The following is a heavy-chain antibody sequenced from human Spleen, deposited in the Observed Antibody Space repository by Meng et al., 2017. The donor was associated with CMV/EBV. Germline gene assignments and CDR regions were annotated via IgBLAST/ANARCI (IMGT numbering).Heavy chain of an antibody. Sequence: SETLSLTCSVSGGSVSSGSYYWSWIRQPPGKGLEWIGYIYYTGSPNYNPPLKSRATISLDTSKNQFSLKLSSVTAADAAVYYCARRSRYYSGSYIDYWGQGALVTVSS. V-gene: IGHV4-61*01. CDR2: IYYTGSP. CDR3: ARRSRYYSGSYIDY. J-gene: IGHJ4*02. CDR1: GGSVSSGSYY. D-gene: IGHD6-19*01.